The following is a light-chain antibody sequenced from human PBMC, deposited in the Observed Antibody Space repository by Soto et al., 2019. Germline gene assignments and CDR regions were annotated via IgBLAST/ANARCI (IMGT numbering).Light chain of an antibody. J-gene: IGLJ2*01. CDR3: SSYTSSSTVV. CDR2: EVS. Sequence: QSALTQPASVSGSPGQSITISFTGTGSDVGGYDYVSWYQQHPGKAPKLMIYEVSNRPSGVSNRFSGSKSGNTASLTISGLQAEDEADYYCSSYTSSSTVVFGGGTKVTVL. V-gene: IGLV2-14*01. CDR1: GSDVGGYDY.